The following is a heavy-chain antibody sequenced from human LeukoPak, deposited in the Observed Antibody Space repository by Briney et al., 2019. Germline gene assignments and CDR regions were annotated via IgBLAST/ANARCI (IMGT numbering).Heavy chain of an antibody. J-gene: IGHJ6*03. Sequence: GGSLRLSCAASGFTFSSYGMHWVRQAPGKGLEWVAVIWYDGSNKYYADSVEGRFTISRDNSKNTLYLQMNSLRAEDTAVYYCAKGGSIAARGGWYYYYYMDVWGKGTTVTVSS. D-gene: IGHD6-6*01. V-gene: IGHV3-33*06. CDR3: AKGGSIAARGGWYYYYYMDV. CDR2: IWYDGSNK. CDR1: GFTFSSYG.